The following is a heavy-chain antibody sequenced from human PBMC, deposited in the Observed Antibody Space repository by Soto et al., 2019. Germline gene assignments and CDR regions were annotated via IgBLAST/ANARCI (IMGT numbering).Heavy chain of an antibody. CDR2: INAGNGNT. CDR3: ARDGIYDFWSGYLVYYGMDV. J-gene: IGHJ6*02. D-gene: IGHD3-3*01. V-gene: IGHV1-3*01. CDR1: GYTFTSYA. Sequence: ASVKVSCKASGYTFTSYAMHWVRQAPGQRLEWMGWINAGNGNTKYSQKFQGRVTITRDTSASTAYMELSSLRSEDTAVYYCARDGIYDFWSGYLVYYGMDVWGQGTTVTVS.